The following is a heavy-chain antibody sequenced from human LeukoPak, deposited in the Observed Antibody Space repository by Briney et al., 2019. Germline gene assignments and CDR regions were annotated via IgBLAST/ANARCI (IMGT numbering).Heavy chain of an antibody. CDR3: AKEPTSYSSGWYSQH. CDR1: GFTFSNYG. CDR2: VSHDGSTT. J-gene: IGHJ1*01. V-gene: IGHV3-30*18. D-gene: IGHD6-25*01. Sequence: PGGSLRLSCAASGFTFSNYGMQWVRQAPGKGLEWVAVVSHDGSTTFYADSVKGRFTISRDNSKNTLDLQMYSLRAEDTAVYYCAKEPTSYSSGWYSQHWGQGTLVTVSS.